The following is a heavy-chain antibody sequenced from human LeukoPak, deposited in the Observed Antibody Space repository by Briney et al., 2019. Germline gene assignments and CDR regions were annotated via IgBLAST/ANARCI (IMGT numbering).Heavy chain of an antibody. Sequence: GGSLKLSCAASGFTFSSYSMNWVRQAPGKGLEWVSSISSSSSYIYYADSVKGRFTISRDNAKNSLYLQMNSLRAEDTAVYYCARSAGRRVDYWGQGTLVTVSS. CDR2: ISSSSSYI. CDR1: GFTFSSYS. V-gene: IGHV3-21*01. D-gene: IGHD2-15*01. CDR3: ARSAGRRVDY. J-gene: IGHJ4*02.